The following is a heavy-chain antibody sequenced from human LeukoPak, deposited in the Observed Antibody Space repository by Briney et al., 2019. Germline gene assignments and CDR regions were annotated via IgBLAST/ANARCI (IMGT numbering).Heavy chain of an antibody. D-gene: IGHD3-3*01. CDR3: AQDPAPIERGRFWDI. CDR2: IAYDGSNK. CDR1: GVTFSSYG. J-gene: IGHJ3*02. V-gene: IGHV3-30*18. Sequence: PGGSLRLSCAASGVTFSSYGMHWVRQAPGKGLEWVAVIAYDGSNKYYADSAKGRFTISRDNSKNTLYLQMNRLRAQETAVCYSAQDPAPIERGRFWDIWGPGTMVTVSS.